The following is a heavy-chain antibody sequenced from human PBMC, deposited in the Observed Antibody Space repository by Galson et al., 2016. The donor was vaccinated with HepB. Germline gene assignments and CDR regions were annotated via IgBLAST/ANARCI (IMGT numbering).Heavy chain of an antibody. CDR3: AHIALVVLTAAGWTDPALFDP. CDR1: GFSLRTSGVG. J-gene: IGHJ5*02. Sequence: PALVKPTQTLTLTCTFSGFSLRTSGVGVGWIRQPPGKALEWLALIYWDDDRRYSPSLKSRLTITKDTSKNQVVLTMANMDPVDTGTYYCAHIALVVLTAAGWTDPALFDPWGEGTLVTVSS. D-gene: IGHD2-15*01. V-gene: IGHV2-5*02. CDR2: IYWDDDR.